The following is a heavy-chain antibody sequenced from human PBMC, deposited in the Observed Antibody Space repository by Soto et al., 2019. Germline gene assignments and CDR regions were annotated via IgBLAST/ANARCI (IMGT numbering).Heavy chain of an antibody. J-gene: IGHJ4*02. D-gene: IGHD3-3*01. CDR2: IWYDGSNK. CDR3: AREIERLLGY. V-gene: IGHV3-33*01. CDR1: GFTFSSYG. Sequence: GGSLRLSCAAPGFTFSSYGMHWVRQAPGKGLEWVAVIWYDGSNKYYADSVKGRFTISRDNSKNTLYLQMNSLRAENTAVYYCAREIERLLGYWGQGTLVTVSS.